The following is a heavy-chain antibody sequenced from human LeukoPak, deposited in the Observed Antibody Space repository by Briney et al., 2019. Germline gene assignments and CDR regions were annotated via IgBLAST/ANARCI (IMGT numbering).Heavy chain of an antibody. CDR1: GFTFNNYE. CDR3: ARDAAVGKVY. J-gene: IGHJ4*02. D-gene: IGHD6-19*01. V-gene: IGHV3-48*03. CDR2: ISSSGSTI. Sequence: GGSLRLSCAASGFTFNNYEMNWVRQAPGKGLEWVSYISSSGSTIYYADSVKGRFTISRDNAKSSLYLQMNSLRGDDTATYYCARDAAVGKVYWGQGTLVTVSS.